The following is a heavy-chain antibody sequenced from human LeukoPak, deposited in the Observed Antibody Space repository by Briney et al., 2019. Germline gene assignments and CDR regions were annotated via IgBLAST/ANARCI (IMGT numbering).Heavy chain of an antibody. CDR1: GGTFSSYA. CDR3: AMLVGAIGTDY. Sequence: SVKVSCKASGGTFSSYAINWVRQAPGQGLEWMGGIIPIFGTANYAQKFQGRVTITADESTSTAYMELSSLRSEDTAVYYCAMLVGAIGTDYWGQGTLVTVSS. CDR2: IIPIFGTA. J-gene: IGHJ4*02. D-gene: IGHD1-26*01. V-gene: IGHV1-69*13.